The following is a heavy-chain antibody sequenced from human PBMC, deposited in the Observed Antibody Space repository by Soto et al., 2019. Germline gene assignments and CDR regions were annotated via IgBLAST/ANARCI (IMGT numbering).Heavy chain of an antibody. D-gene: IGHD2-2*01. CDR2: FRLKAFGGEA. Sequence: EVRLVESGGGLVKPGRSLRLSCSSSGFTLGDYPMSWFRQAPGRGLEWVGFFRLKAFGGEAEYAASVQGRFSISADDSKSIAYLQMNSLKSEDTALYYCPAMTSARDAFDIWGQGTMVTVSS. CDR1: GFTLGDYP. V-gene: IGHV3-49*05. CDR3: PAMTSARDAFDI. J-gene: IGHJ3*02.